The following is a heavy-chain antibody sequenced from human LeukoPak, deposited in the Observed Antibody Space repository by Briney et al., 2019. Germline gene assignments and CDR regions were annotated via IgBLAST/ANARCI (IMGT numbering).Heavy chain of an antibody. J-gene: IGHJ5*02. CDR3: ARDRHCSSTSCYWFDP. Sequence: SVKVSCKASGGTLSSYAISWVRQAPGQGLEWMGGIIPIFGTANYAQKFQGRVTITTDESTSTAYMELSSLRSEDTAVCYCARDRHCSSTSCYWFDPWGQGTLVTVSS. CDR1: GGTLSSYA. CDR2: IIPIFGTA. D-gene: IGHD2-2*01. V-gene: IGHV1-69*05.